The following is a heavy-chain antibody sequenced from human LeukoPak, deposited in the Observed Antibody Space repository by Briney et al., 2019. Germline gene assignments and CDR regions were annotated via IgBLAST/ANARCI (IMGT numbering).Heavy chain of an antibody. J-gene: IGHJ6*02. V-gene: IGHV3-7*03. CDR1: GFTFSRYA. CDR2: VNRDGSET. CDR3: ARNNGMDV. Sequence: GGSLRLSCAASGFTFSRYAMNWVSQVPGRGPEWVANVNRDGSETYYLDSVKGRFTISKDNAKNSLYLQMNSLRAEDTALYHCARNNGMDVWGQGTTVIVSS.